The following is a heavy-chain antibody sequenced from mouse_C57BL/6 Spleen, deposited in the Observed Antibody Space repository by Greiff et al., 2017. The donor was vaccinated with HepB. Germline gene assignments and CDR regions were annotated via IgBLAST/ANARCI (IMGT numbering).Heavy chain of an antibody. CDR1: GFTFSDYG. V-gene: IGHV5-17*01. CDR3: ARPSGRGDYAMDY. D-gene: IGHD4-1*01. J-gene: IGHJ4*01. Sequence: EVKLEESGGGLVKPGGSLKLSCAASGFTFSDYGMHWVRQAPEKGLEWVAYISSGSSTIYYADTVKGRFTISRDNAKNTLFLQMTSLRSEDTAMYYCARPSGRGDYAMDYWGQGTSVTVSS. CDR2: ISSGSSTI.